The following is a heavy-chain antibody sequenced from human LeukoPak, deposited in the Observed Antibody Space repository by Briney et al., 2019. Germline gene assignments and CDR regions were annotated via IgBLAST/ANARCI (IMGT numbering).Heavy chain of an antibody. CDR3: AGSHWGLPFDY. J-gene: IGHJ4*02. CDR2: LYTSGST. V-gene: IGHV4-61*02. Sequence: KSSQTLSLTCTVSGGSISSGDYYWSWIRQPAGKGLEWIGRLYTSGSTDYNPSLKSRVTMSVDTSKNQFSLNLSSVTAADTAVYYCAGSHWGLPFDYWGQGTLVTVSS. CDR1: GGSISSGDYY. D-gene: IGHD7-27*01.